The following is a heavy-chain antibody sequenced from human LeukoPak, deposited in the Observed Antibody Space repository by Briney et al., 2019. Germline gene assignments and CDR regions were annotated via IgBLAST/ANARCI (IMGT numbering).Heavy chain of an antibody. J-gene: IGHJ4*02. CDR2: ISSSSSYI. CDR3: ARDLAAIFGVVMTYFDY. CDR1: GFTFSSYS. Sequence: GXSLRLSCAASGFTFSSYSMNWVRQAPGKGLEWVSSISSSSSYIYYADSVKGRFTISRDNAKNSLYLQMNSLRAEDTAVYYCARDLAAIFGVVMTYFDYWGQGTLVTVSS. D-gene: IGHD3-3*01. V-gene: IGHV3-21*01.